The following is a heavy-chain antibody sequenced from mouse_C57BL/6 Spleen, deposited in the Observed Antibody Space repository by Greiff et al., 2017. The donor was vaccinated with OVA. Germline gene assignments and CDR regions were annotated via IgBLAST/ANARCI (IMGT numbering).Heavy chain of an antibody. CDR3: ARQYYDYPFDY. J-gene: IGHJ2*01. D-gene: IGHD2-4*01. Sequence: EVQLQQSGPELVKPGASVKISCKASGYTFTDYYMNWVKQSHGKSLEWIGDINPNNGGTSYNQKFKGKATLTVDKSSSTAYMELRSLTSEDSAVYYCARQYYDYPFDYWGQGTTLTVSS. V-gene: IGHV1-26*01. CDR1: GYTFTDYY. CDR2: INPNNGGT.